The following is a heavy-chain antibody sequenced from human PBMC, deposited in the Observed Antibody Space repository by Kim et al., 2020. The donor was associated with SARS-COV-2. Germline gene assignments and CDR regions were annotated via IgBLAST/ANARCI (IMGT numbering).Heavy chain of an antibody. J-gene: IGHJ6*02. CDR3: AKDIGWGGMDV. D-gene: IGHD2-15*01. CDR2: ISWNSGSI. V-gene: IGHV3-9*01. CDR1: GFTFDDYA. Sequence: GGSLRLSCAASGFTFDDYAMHWVRQAPGKGLEWVSGISWNSGSIGYADSVKGRFTISRDNAKNSLYLQMNSLRAEDTALYYCAKDIGWGGMDVWGQGTTVTVSS.